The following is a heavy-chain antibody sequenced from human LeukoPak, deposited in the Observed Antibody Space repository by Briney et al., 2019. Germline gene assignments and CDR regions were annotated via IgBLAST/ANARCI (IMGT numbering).Heavy chain of an antibody. Sequence: PGGSLRLSCAASGFTFSSYAMSWVRQAPGKGLEWVSAISGSGSTIYYADSVKGRFTISRDNAKNSLYLQMNSLRAEDTAVYYCARDPDGNFDYWGQGTLVTVSS. CDR2: ISGSGSTI. V-gene: IGHV3-23*01. CDR3: ARDPDGNFDY. J-gene: IGHJ4*02. CDR1: GFTFSSYA.